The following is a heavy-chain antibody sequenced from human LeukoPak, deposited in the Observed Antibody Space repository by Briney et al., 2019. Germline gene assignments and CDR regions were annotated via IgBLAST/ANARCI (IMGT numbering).Heavy chain of an antibody. Sequence: ASVKVSCKASGYTFTSYYMHWVRQAPGRGLEWMGIINPSGGSTSYAQKFQGRVTMTRDTSTSTVYMELSSLRSEDTAVYYCARDFKSRYYYDSSGYYYLYWGQGTLVTVSS. D-gene: IGHD3-22*01. CDR1: GYTFTSYY. V-gene: IGHV1-46*01. CDR3: ARDFKSRYYYDSSGYYYLY. J-gene: IGHJ4*02. CDR2: INPSGGST.